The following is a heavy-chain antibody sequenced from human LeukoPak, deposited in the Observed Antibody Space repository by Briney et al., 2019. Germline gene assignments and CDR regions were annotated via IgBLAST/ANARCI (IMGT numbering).Heavy chain of an antibody. CDR1: GFTFSSYG. CDR2: ISASGDKT. V-gene: IGHV3-23*01. CDR3: AREYTGSEYFDY. D-gene: IGHD5-12*01. Sequence: GGSLRLSCTASGFTFSSYGMSWVRQAPGGGLEWVSAISASGDKTHYTDSVKGRFTISRDNAKNSLFLQMNSLRVDDTAVYYCAREYTGSEYFDYWGQGTLVTVSS. J-gene: IGHJ4*02.